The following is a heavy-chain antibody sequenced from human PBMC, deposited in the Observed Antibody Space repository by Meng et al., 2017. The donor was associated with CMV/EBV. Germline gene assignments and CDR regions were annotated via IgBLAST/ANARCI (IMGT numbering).Heavy chain of an antibody. CDR1: GFTVSSNY. V-gene: IGHV3-66*01. CDR3: ARDHSGPLSH. Sequence: EGQLVGAGGGLVQPGGSLRLSCAASGFTVSSNYMSWVRQAPGKGLEWVSVIYSGGSTYYADSVKGRFTISRDNSKNTLYLQMNSLRAEDTAVYYCARDHSGPLSHWGQGTLVTVSS. D-gene: IGHD1-1*01. J-gene: IGHJ4*02. CDR2: IYSGGST.